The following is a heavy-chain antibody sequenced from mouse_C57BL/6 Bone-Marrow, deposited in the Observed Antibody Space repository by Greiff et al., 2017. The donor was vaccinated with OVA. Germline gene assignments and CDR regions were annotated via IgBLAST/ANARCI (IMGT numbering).Heavy chain of an antibody. CDR1: GFTFSDYY. V-gene: IGHV5-12*01. J-gene: IGHJ3*01. Sequence: DVKLVESGGGLVQPGGSLKLSCAASGFTFSDYYMYWVRQTPEKRLEWVAYISNGGGSTYYPDTVKGRFTISRDNAKNTLYLQMSRLKSEDTAMYYCARNGLRAWFAYWGQGTLVTVSA. CDR2: ISNGGGST. CDR3: ARNGLRAWFAY. D-gene: IGHD3-1*01.